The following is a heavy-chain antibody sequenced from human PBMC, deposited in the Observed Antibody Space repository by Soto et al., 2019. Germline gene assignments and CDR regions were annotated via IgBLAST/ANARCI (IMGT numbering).Heavy chain of an antibody. Sequence: ESGGGVVQPGRSLRLSCVASGFTFRSYGMHWVRQAPGKWLEWVAVISYDGSNKYYADSVKGRFTISRDNSKNTLYLQMNSLRAEDTAVYYCAKDLIGYSYGNALGYWGQGTLVTVSS. V-gene: IGHV3-30*18. CDR2: ISYDGSNK. CDR1: GFTFRSYG. J-gene: IGHJ4*02. D-gene: IGHD5-18*01. CDR3: AKDLIGYSYGNALGY.